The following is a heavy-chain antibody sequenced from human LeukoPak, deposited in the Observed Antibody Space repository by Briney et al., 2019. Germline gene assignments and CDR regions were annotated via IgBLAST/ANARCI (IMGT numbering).Heavy chain of an antibody. J-gene: IGHJ4*02. CDR3: ATAKTGYRAFDY. D-gene: IGHD1-1*01. Sequence: GESLRLSCAASGFTFRSSGMSWVRQAPGKGLEWVSTVSGSGSESFYAASVKGRFTISRDNSKNMLYLQMNSLRADDTAIYYCATAKTGYRAFDYWGQGTLVTVSS. CDR2: VSGSGSES. CDR1: GFTFRSSG. V-gene: IGHV3-23*01.